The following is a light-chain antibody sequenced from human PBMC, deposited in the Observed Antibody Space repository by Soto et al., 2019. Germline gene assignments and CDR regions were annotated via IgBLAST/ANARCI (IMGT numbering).Light chain of an antibody. V-gene: IGLV2-14*03. Sequence: QSALTQPASVSGSPGQSITISCTGTSSDVGGYNSVSWYQQHPGKAPKLMIYDVSDRPSGVSNRFSASKSGNTASLTISGLQAEDEAHYYCSSYTSSSTLFGTGTKVTV. CDR2: DVS. CDR3: SSYTSSSTL. J-gene: IGLJ1*01. CDR1: SSDVGGYNS.